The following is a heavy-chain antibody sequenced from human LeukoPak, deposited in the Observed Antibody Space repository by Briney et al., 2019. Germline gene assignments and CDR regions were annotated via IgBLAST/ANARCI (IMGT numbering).Heavy chain of an antibody. J-gene: IGHJ5*02. D-gene: IGHD2-15*01. CDR2: INPNSGGT. CDR3: ARGGRYCSGGSCYWFDP. Sequence: ASVKVSCKASGYTFTGYYMHWVRQAPGQGLEWMGWINPNSGGTNYAQKFQGRVTMTRDTSISTAYMELRSLRSDDTAVYYCARGGRYCSGGSCYWFDPWGQGTLVTVSS. CDR1: GYTFTGYY. V-gene: IGHV1-2*02.